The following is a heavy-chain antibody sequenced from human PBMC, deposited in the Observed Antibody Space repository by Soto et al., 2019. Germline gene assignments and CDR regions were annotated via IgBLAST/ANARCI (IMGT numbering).Heavy chain of an antibody. D-gene: IGHD3-22*01. CDR2: INPKSGGA. CDR3: VRDYYDGSASYGFEF. CDR1: GYVFTGYY. Sequence: GASVKVSCKASGYVFTGYYIHWVRQAPGQGLEWMGWINPKSGGANIAQKFQGWVTLTRDTSISTTYMEVNRLTSNDTAVYYCVRDYYDGSASYGFEFWGQGTPVTVS. V-gene: IGHV1-2*04. J-gene: IGHJ3*01.